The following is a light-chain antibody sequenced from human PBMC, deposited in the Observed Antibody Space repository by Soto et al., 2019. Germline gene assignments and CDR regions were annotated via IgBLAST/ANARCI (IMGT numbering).Light chain of an antibody. J-gene: IGKJ1*01. V-gene: IGKV1-5*01. CDR1: QSISYW. Sequence: DIQMTQAPSTLSASVGDRVTITCRASQSISYWLAWYQQKPGQVPKLLIYDASNLESGVPSRFSGSGSGTEFTLTITSLQPDDFATYYCQQYNSYPWTFGQGTKVDIK. CDR2: DAS. CDR3: QQYNSYPWT.